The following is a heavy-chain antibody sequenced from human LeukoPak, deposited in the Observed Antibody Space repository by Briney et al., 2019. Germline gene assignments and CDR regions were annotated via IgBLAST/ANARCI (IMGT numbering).Heavy chain of an antibody. CDR1: GGSISSYY. V-gene: IGHV4-59*01. CDR2: IYYSGST. CDR3: PRVVVVPAGNWFDP. D-gene: IGHD2-2*01. J-gene: IGHJ5*02. Sequence: SETLSLTCTVPGGSISSYYWSWIRQPPGRGLEWIGYIYYSGSTNYNPSLKSRVTISIDTSKNQFSLKLSPVTAADMAVYYWPRVVVVPAGNWFDPWGQGTLVTVSS.